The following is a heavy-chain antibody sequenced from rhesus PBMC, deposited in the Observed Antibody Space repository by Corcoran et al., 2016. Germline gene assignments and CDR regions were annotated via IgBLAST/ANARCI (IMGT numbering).Heavy chain of an antibody. V-gene: IGHV5-20*01. CDR3: AKAAFTRQLSGAFDF. Sequence: EVQLVQSGAEGKSHGESLHIACTTVGSSFTSSGISWVTQMPGKGLEWMGAIDPRYSDTRYDPSFQGQVTISADKSINTAYLQWSRLTASDTATYYCAKAAFTRQLSGAFDFWGQGLRVTVSS. D-gene: IGHD5-12*01. J-gene: IGHJ3*01. CDR2: IDPRYSDT. CDR1: GSSFTSSG.